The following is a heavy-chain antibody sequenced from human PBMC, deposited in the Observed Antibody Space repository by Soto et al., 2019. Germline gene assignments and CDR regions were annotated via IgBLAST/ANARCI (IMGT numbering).Heavy chain of an antibody. CDR3: ARQGSNEYYYYGMDV. CDR2: IIRIFGTP. CDR1: GGTFSSYA. J-gene: IGHJ6*02. V-gene: IGHV1-69*12. Sequence: QVQLVQSGAEVKKPGSSVKVSCKASGGTFSSYAINWVRQAPGQGLEWMGGIIRIFGTPDHAQRFQGRVTVXADESTSTAYMELSSLRSEDTAVYYCARQGSNEYYYYGMDVWGQGTTVTVSS. D-gene: IGHD3-10*01.